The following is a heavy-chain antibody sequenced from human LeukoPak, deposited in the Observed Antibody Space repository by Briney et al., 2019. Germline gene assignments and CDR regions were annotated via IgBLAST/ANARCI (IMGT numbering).Heavy chain of an antibody. CDR1: GYSFTTYC. Sequence: PGESLRISCKGSGYSFTTYCISCVRQMPGKGLEWMGRIDPSDSYTNYSASFQGHVTNSADTSISTAYLKWSSLKASATAMYYCAKWGAGGDFDVWGEGTMVTVSS. CDR3: AKWGAGGDFDV. D-gene: IGHD3-16*01. CDR2: IDPSDSYT. J-gene: IGHJ3*01. V-gene: IGHV5-10-1*01.